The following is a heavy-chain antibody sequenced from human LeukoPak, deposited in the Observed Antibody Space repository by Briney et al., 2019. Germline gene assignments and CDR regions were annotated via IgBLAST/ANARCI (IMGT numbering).Heavy chain of an antibody. CDR2: MNHSGST. V-gene: IGHV4-34*01. CDR3: ARVTFTVTTDSSYYFYY. D-gene: IGHD4-17*01. Sequence: SETLSLSCAVCGGSFSGYYWRWIRQPPGGGLEWIGEMNHSGSTNYSPSLKSRVTISVDTSKKPCSLKLSSVTAADTAVYYCARVTFTVTTDSSYYFYYSGQGTLGTVSP. J-gene: IGHJ4*02. CDR1: GGSFSGYY.